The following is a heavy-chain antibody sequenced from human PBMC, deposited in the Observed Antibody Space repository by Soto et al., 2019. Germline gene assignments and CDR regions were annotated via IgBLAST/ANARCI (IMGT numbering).Heavy chain of an antibody. CDR3: ARDHSSSSWYPNWFGP. D-gene: IGHD6-13*01. Sequence: ASVKVSGKASGYTFTSYAMHWVRQAPGQRLEWMGWINAGNGNTKYSQKFQGRVTITRDTSASTAYMELSSLRSEDTAVYYCARDHSSSSWYPNWFGPWGPGTLVTVSS. J-gene: IGHJ5*02. V-gene: IGHV1-3*01. CDR1: GYTFTSYA. CDR2: INAGNGNT.